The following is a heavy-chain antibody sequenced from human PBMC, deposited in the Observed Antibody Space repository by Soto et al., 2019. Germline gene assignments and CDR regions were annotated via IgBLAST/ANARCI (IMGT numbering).Heavy chain of an antibody. Sequence: GGSLRLSXVGSGFIFSNNAMHWVRQAPGKGLEWVAFISYGSSEIFYADSVKGRFTISRDNPKNTLFLHMNSPRADDTAVYYCAIARVADSSLDHWGRGVLVTVSS. J-gene: IGHJ4*01. D-gene: IGHD3-3*01. CDR1: GFIFSNNA. V-gene: IGHV3-30*01. CDR3: AIARVADSSLDH. CDR2: ISYGSSEI.